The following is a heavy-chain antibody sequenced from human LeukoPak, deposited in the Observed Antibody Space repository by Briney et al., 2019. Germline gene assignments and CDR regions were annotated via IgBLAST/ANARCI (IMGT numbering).Heavy chain of an antibody. CDR3: ARVSSGPVEFAY. J-gene: IGHJ4*02. CDR2: IIPIFGTA. CDR1: GGTFSSYA. D-gene: IGHD6-19*01. V-gene: IGHV1-69*05. Sequence: ASVKVSCKASGGTFSSYAISWVRQAPGQGLEWMGGIIPIFGTANYAQKFQGRVTITTDESTSTAYMELSSLRSEDTAVYYCARVSSGPVEFAYWGQGTLVTVSS.